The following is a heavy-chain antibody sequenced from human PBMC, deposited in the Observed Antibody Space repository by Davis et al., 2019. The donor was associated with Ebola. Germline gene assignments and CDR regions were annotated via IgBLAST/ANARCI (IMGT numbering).Heavy chain of an antibody. V-gene: IGHV4-59*01. CDR3: ARNSRAQDFWSGYWTDAFDI. J-gene: IGHJ3*02. CDR2: IYYSGST. Sequence: PSETLSLTCTVSGGSISSYYWSWIRQPPGKGLEWIGYIYYSGSTNYNPSLKSRVTISVDTSKNQFSLKLSSVTAADTAVYYCARNSRAQDFWSGYWTDAFDIWGQGTMVTVSS. CDR1: GGSISSYY. D-gene: IGHD3-3*01.